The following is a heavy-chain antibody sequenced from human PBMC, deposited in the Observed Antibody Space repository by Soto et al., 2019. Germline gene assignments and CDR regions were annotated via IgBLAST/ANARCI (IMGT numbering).Heavy chain of an antibody. J-gene: IGHJ4*02. CDR2: ISGSGGST. D-gene: IGHD6-13*01. CDR3: AKVGAGYSSSWYFPSF. CDR1: GFTFSSYA. V-gene: IGHV3-23*01. Sequence: EVQLLESGGGLVQPGGSLRLSCAASGFTFSSYAMSWVRQAPGKGLEWVSAISGSGGSTYYADSVKGRFTISRDNSKSTLYRQMNSLRAEDTAVYYCAKVGAGYSSSWYFPSFWGQGTLVTVSS.